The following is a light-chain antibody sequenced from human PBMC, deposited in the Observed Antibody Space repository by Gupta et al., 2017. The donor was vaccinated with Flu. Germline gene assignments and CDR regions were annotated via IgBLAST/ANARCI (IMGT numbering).Light chain of an antibody. CDR3: QTAESDYNWI. V-gene: IGLV3-25*03. Sequence: SGEVLAEAFVYWYRQKTGQAPALVIFKDTKRVSGIPEQCSGSTSGTTVTLTISGVQPEAEADYDCQTAESDYNWIFGGGTKLTV. CDR1: VLAEAF. CDR2: KDT. J-gene: IGLJ3*02.